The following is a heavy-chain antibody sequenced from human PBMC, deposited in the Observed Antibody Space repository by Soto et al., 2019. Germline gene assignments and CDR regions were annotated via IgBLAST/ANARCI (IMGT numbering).Heavy chain of an antibody. CDR3: ARGPHRDGYSGPSGTRRFDY. CDR1: GYTFTYYH. Sequence: ASVKVSCKASGYTFTYYHVHWVRQAPGQGLEWMGIINPNGGDTTYAQKFQGRVTMTRDTSKNQFSLKLSSVTAADTAVYYCARGPHRDGYSGPSGTRRFDYWGQGTLVTVSS. D-gene: IGHD5-18*01. CDR2: INPNGGDT. J-gene: IGHJ4*02. V-gene: IGHV1-46*01.